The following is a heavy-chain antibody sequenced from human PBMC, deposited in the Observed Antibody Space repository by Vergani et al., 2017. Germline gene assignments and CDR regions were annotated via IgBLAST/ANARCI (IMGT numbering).Heavy chain of an antibody. CDR2: IYTSGST. V-gene: IGHV4-4*07. D-gene: IGHD3-9*01. J-gene: IGHJ2*01. CDR1: GGSISSYY. Sequence: QLQLQESGPGLVKPSETLSLTCTVSGGSISSYYWSWIRQPAGKGLEWIGRIYTSGSTNYNPSLKSRVTMSVDTSKNQFSLKLSSVTAADTAVYYCARAGYEILTGHWYFYLWGRGTLVTVSS. CDR3: ARAGYEILTGHWYFYL.